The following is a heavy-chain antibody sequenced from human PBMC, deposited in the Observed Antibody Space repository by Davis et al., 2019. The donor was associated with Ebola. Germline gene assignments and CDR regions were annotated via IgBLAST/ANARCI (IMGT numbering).Heavy chain of an antibody. CDR2: MNPNSGNT. V-gene: IGHV1-8*01. CDR3: ARGRGSSSWYLVGYFDY. Sequence: ASVKVSCKASGYTFTSYDINWVRQATGQGLEWMGWMNPNSGNTGYAQKFQGRVTMTRNTSISTAYMELSSLRSEDTAVYYCARGRGSSSWYLVGYFDYWGQGTLVTVSS. CDR1: GYTFTSYD. J-gene: IGHJ4*02. D-gene: IGHD6-13*01.